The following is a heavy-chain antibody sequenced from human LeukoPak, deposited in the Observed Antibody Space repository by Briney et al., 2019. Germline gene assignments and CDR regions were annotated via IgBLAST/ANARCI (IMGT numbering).Heavy chain of an antibody. Sequence: GAAVKVSCKASGYTFTDYYMHWVRQAPGQGLEWMGWIDPNNGGRIYAQKFQGRVTMTRDTSISTAYMELSRLRSDDTAVYYCARARRLTMIVVVMRFDPWGQGTLVTVSS. D-gene: IGHD3-22*01. V-gene: IGHV1-2*02. CDR2: IDPNNGGR. CDR3: ARARRLTMIVVVMRFDP. J-gene: IGHJ5*02. CDR1: GYTFTDYY.